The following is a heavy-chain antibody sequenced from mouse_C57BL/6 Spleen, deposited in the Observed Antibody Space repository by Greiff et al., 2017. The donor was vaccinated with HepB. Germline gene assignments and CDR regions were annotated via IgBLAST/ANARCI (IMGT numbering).Heavy chain of an antibody. V-gene: IGHV14-3*01. CDR1: GFNIKNTY. J-gene: IGHJ1*03. Sequence: EVKLMESVAELVRPGASVKLSCTASGFNIKNTYMHWVKQRPEQGLEWIGRIDPANGNTKYALKFQGKATITADTSSNTAYLQLSSLTSEDTAIYYCARGALGTPYFDVWGTGTTVTVSS. CDR2: IDPANGNT. D-gene: IGHD4-1*01. CDR3: ARGALGTPYFDV.